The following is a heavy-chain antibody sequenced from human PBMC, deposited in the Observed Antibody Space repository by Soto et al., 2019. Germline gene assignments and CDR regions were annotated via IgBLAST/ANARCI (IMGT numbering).Heavy chain of an antibody. J-gene: IGHJ4*02. CDR3: TTVPYRHNSNFDY. V-gene: IGHV3-73*01. CDR1: GFTFSGSA. Sequence: EVQLVESGGGLVQPGGSLKLSCAASGFTFSGSAMHWVRQASGKGLEWVGRIRSKANSYATAYAASVKGRFTISRDDSKNTAYLQMNSLKTEDTAVYYCTTVPYRHNSNFDYWGQGTLVTVSS. CDR2: IRSKANSYAT. D-gene: IGHD1-1*01.